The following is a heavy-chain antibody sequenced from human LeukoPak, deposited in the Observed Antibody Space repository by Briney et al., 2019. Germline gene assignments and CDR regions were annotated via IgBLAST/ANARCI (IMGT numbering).Heavy chain of an antibody. D-gene: IGHD6-13*01. Sequence: PGGSLRLSCAASGFSFSSYWMHWVRQAPGKGLVWVSRIHSDGSSTSYADSVKGRFTISRDNAKNTLYLQMNSLRAEDTAVYYCARHSSTWYSAFDIWGQGTMVTVSS. V-gene: IGHV3-74*01. CDR1: GFSFSSYW. CDR2: IHSDGSST. CDR3: ARHSSTWYSAFDI. J-gene: IGHJ3*02.